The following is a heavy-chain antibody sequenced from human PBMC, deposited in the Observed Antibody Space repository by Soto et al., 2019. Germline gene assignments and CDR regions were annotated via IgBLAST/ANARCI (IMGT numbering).Heavy chain of an antibody. CDR2: IYSGGST. V-gene: IGHV3-53*01. J-gene: IGHJ4*02. Sequence: GGSLRLSCAASGFTVSSTYMSWVRQAPGKGLEWVSVIYSGGSTYYADSVKGRFTISRDNSKNTLYLQMNNLRAEDTAVYYCARDPRRDAYNRFDYWGQGTPVTVSS. CDR3: ARDPRRDAYNRFDY. D-gene: IGHD1-1*01. CDR1: GFTVSSTY.